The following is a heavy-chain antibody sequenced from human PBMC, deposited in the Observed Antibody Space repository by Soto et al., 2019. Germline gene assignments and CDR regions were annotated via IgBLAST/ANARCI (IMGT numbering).Heavy chain of an antibody. CDR1: GGSIIGYY. V-gene: IGHV4-4*07. CDR2: IYSDGST. CDR3: ARMRAAGTLDY. Sequence: SETLSLTCTVSGGSIIGYYWSCIRQPAGKGLEWIGRIYSDGSTNYNPSLKSRVTMSVDTSKNQFSLKLTSMTAADTAMYYCARMRAAGTLDYWGQGTLVTVSS. D-gene: IGHD6-13*01. J-gene: IGHJ4*02.